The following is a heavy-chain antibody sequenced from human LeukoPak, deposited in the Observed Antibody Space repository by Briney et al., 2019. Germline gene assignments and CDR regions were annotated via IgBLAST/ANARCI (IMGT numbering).Heavy chain of an antibody. J-gene: IGHJ6*03. CDR3: ARGSTGTFPYYYYYMDV. V-gene: IGHV1-8*01. CDR2: MNPNSGNT. Sequence: ASVKVSCKAFGYTFTSYDINWVRQATGQGLEWMGWMNPNSGNTGYAQKFQGRVTMTRNTSISTAYMELSSLRSEDTAVYYCARGSTGTFPYYYYYMDVWGKGTTVTVSS. CDR1: GYTFTSYD. D-gene: IGHD1-1*01.